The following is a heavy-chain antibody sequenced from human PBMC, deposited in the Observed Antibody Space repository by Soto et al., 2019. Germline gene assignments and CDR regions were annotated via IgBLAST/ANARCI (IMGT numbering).Heavy chain of an antibody. V-gene: IGHV4-34*01. CDR2: SNHSGST. D-gene: IGHD6-19*01. CDR1: GGSFSGYY. J-gene: IGHJ3*02. Sequence: PSETLSLTCAVYGGSFSGYYWSCIRQPPGKGLEGIGESNHSGSTNYNPSLKSRVTISVDTSKNQFSLKLSSVTAADTAVYYCARERGIAVTGSDAFDIWGQGTMVTVSS. CDR3: ARERGIAVTGSDAFDI.